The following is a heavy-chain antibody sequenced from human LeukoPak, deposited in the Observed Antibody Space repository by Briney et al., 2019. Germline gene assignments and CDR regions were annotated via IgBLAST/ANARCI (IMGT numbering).Heavy chain of an antibody. Sequence: GESLKISCKGSGYSFTSYWIGWVRQMPWKGLEWMGIIYPGDSDTRYSPSFQGQVTISADRSISTAYLQWSSLKASDTAMYYCARPPPHDYDSSGLGEHAFDIWGQGTMVTVSS. CDR3: ARPPPHDYDSSGLGEHAFDI. J-gene: IGHJ3*02. CDR2: IYPGDSDT. V-gene: IGHV5-51*01. CDR1: GYSFTSYW. D-gene: IGHD3-22*01.